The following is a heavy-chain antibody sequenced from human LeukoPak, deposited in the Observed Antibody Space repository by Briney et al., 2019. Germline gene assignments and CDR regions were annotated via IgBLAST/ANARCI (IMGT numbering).Heavy chain of an antibody. J-gene: IGHJ6*02. D-gene: IGHD4-11*01. CDR1: GGTFSSYA. Sequence: SVKVSCKASGGTFSSYAISWVRQAPGQGLEWMGGIIPIFGTANYAQKFQGRVTITADESTSTAYMELSSLRSEDTAVYYCAGGHGVDSHSYYYYGMDVWGQGPRSPSP. CDR2: IIPIFGTA. CDR3: AGGHGVDSHSYYYYGMDV. V-gene: IGHV1-69*13.